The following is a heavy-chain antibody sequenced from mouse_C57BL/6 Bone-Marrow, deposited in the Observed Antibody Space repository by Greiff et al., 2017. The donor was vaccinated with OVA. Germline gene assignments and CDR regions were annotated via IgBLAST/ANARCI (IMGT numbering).Heavy chain of an antibody. D-gene: IGHD1-1*01. CDR3: TTYYVYYAMDY. J-gene: IGHJ4*01. Sequence: EVQLQQSGAELVRPGASVKLSCTASGFNIKDDYMHWVKQRPEQGLEWIGWIDPENGDTEYASKFQGKATITADTSSNTAYLQLSSLTSEDTAVYYGTTYYVYYAMDYWGQGTSVTVSS. V-gene: IGHV14-4*01. CDR2: IDPENGDT. CDR1: GFNIKDDY.